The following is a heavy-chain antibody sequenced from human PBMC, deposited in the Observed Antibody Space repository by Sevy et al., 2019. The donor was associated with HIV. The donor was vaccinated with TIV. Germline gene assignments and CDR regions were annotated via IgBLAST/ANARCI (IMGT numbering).Heavy chain of an antibody. CDR2: IYRGGST. CDR1: GFSVSSYY. D-gene: IGHD2-15*01. J-gene: IGHJ4*02. CDR3: ARDSSHCSGGSCSYYFDY. V-gene: IGHV3-66*01. Sequence: GGSLRLSCAASGFSVSSYYMNWVRQAPGKGLEWVSVIYRGGSTHHADSVRGRFSISRDNSKNTVYLQMNSLRAEDTAVYYCARDSSHCSGGSCSYYFDYWGQGTLVTVSS.